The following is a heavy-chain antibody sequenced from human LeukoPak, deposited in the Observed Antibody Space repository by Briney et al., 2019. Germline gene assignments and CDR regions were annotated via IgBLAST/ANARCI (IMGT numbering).Heavy chain of an antibody. D-gene: IGHD5-12*01. Sequence: SETLSITCTVSGGSISTYYWSWIRQPPGKGLEWIGYVYYTGSTNYNPSLKSRVTISVDTSKNQFSLKLSSVTAADTAVYYCAKDGGGGYVTDWYFDLWGRGTLVAVSS. CDR1: GGSISTYY. V-gene: IGHV4-59*01. CDR3: AKDGGGGYVTDWYFDL. J-gene: IGHJ2*01. CDR2: VYYTGST.